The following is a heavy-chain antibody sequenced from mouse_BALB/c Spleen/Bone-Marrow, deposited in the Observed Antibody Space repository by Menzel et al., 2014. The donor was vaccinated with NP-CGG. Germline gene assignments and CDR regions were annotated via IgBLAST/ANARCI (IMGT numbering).Heavy chain of an antibody. CDR1: GFTFSSYG. D-gene: IGHD2-14*01. CDR2: INSNGGST. J-gene: IGHJ2*01. Sequence: EVKLQESGGGLVQPGGSLKLSCAASGFTFSSYGMSWVRQTPDKRLELVATINSNGGSTYYPDSVKGRFTISRDNAKNTLYLQMSSLKSEDTAMYYCARPYRYYFDYWAKAPLSQSPQ. CDR3: ARPYRYYFDY. V-gene: IGHV5-6-3*01.